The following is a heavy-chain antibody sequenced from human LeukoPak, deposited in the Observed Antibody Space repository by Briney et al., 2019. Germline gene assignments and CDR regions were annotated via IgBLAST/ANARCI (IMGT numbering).Heavy chain of an antibody. Sequence: SQTLSLTCAISGDSVSSNSASWNWIRQSPSRGLESLGRTYYRFNWYTDYAVSVKSRVTINADTSKNQFSLQLNSVTPEDTAVYYCTRGDSNRWHKFDYWGQGALVTVSS. CDR2: TYYRFNWYT. V-gene: IGHV6-1*01. J-gene: IGHJ4*02. D-gene: IGHD3-22*01. CDR1: GDSVSSNSAS. CDR3: TRGDSNRWHKFDY.